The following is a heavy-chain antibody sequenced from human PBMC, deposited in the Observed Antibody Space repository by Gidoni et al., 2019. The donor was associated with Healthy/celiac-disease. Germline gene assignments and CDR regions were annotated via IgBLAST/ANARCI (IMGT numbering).Heavy chain of an antibody. J-gene: IGHJ4*02. V-gene: IGHV3-9*01. CDR3: AKDNCSGGSCASFDY. D-gene: IGHD2-15*01. CDR1: GFTFDDYA. CDR2: ISWNSGSI. Sequence: EVQLVESGGGLVQPGRSLRLSCAASGFTFDDYAMHWVRQAPGKGLEWVSGISWNSGSIGYADSVKGRFTISRDNAKNSLYLQMNSLRAEDTALYYCAKDNCSGGSCASFDYWGQGTLVTVSS.